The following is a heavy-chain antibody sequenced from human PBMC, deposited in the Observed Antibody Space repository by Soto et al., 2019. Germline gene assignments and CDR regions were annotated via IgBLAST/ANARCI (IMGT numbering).Heavy chain of an antibody. V-gene: IGHV3-53*01. D-gene: IGHD3-10*01. Sequence: PGGSLRLSCAASGFTASSNYMSWVRQAPGKGLEWVSVIYSGGSTYYADSVKGRFTISRDNSKNTLYLQMNSLRAEDTAVYYCARVNSMVRGVILDFGMDVWGQGTTVTVSS. J-gene: IGHJ6*02. CDR1: GFTASSNY. CDR3: ARVNSMVRGVILDFGMDV. CDR2: IYSGGST.